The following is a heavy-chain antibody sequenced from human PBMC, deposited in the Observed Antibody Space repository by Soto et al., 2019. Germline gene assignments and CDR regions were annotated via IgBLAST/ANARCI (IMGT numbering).Heavy chain of an antibody. CDR3: ARDLRDSDGLLKYYYGSGV. D-gene: IGHD5-18*01. J-gene: IGHJ6*02. Sequence: SETLSLTCTVSGGSIGSYYWSWIRQPPGKGLEWIGDIYYSGSTNYNPSLKSRVTISIDTSKHQFFLKLTSVTAAATAVYYCARDLRDSDGLLKYYYGSGVWVQGTTVTVSS. CDR1: GGSIGSYY. CDR2: IYYSGST. V-gene: IGHV4-59*01.